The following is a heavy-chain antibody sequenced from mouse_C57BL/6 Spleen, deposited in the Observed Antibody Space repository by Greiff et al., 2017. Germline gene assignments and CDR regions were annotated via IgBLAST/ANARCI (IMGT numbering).Heavy chain of an antibody. J-gene: IGHJ4*01. CDR1: GFTFSSYT. Sequence: EVQLVESGAGLVKPGASLKLSCAASGFTFSSYTMSWVRQTPEKSLEWIANISGGGGNTYYTASVKGRFTISTDTAKNTPYLHMSSLRSEDTAVYYCARHGGYDAMDYWGQGTSVTVSS. CDR3: ARHGGYDAMDY. V-gene: IGHV5-9*04. CDR2: ISGGGGNT.